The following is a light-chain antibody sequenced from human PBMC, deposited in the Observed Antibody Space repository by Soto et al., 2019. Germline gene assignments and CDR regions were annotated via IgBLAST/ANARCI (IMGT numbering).Light chain of an antibody. CDR1: QNVNAN. CDR3: XXYXXXLXT. V-gene: IGKV3-15*01. CDR2: GAS. Sequence: EVVMTQSPATLSVSPGERATLSCRASQNVNANLAWYQQKPGQAPRLLIHGASTRATGIPARFSGSGFGTEFXLXIXXXXSXDXXVXXXXXYXXXLXTXGQGTKVEXK. J-gene: IGKJ1*01.